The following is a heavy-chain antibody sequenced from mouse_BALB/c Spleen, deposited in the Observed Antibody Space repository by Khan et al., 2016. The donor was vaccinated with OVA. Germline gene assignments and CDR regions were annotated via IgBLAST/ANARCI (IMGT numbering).Heavy chain of an antibody. J-gene: IGHJ3*01. CDR2: MLPNNDGS. V-gene: IGHV1-18*01. CDR1: GYTFSDYN. D-gene: IGHD2-2*01. Sequence: VRLQQSGPELVKPGASVKIPCKASGYTFSDYNMAWVKQSHGKILEWIGDMLPNNDGSIYNQKFKGKAALTVDKSSNTTYMELRSLTSEDTAVYYCARHGYGGFAYWGQGSLVTVSA. CDR3: ARHGYGGFAY.